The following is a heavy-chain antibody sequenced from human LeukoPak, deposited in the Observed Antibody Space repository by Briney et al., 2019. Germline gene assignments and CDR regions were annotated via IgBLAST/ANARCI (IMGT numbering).Heavy chain of an antibody. D-gene: IGHD2-8*01. CDR2: FFYSGST. CDR3: SRENGAFSPFGY. CDR1: GASISSGGYF. V-gene: IGHV4-31*03. J-gene: IGHJ4*02. Sequence: SETLSLTCTVSGASISSGGYFWGWIRQHPWKGLEWMGYFFYSGSTYYNPSLSSRVIMALDTSKNHLSLNLTSVTAADTAVYYCSRENGAFSPFGYWGQGTLVTVPS.